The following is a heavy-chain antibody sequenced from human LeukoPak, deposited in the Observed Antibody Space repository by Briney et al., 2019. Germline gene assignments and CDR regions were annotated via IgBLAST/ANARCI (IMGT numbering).Heavy chain of an antibody. V-gene: IGHV4-30-4*01. J-gene: IGHJ4*02. CDR3: ARGQTMVRGVVDY. Sequence: SQTLSLTCTVSGGSISSGDYYWSWIRQPPGKGLEWIGYIYYSGSTYYNPSLKSRVTISVDTSKNQFSLKLSSVTAADTAVYYCARGQTMVRGVVDYWGQGTLVTVPS. CDR2: IYYSGST. CDR1: GGSISSGDYY. D-gene: IGHD3-10*01.